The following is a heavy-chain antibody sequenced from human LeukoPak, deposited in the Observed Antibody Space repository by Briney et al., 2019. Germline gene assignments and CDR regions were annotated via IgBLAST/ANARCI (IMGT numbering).Heavy chain of an antibody. CDR1: GGTFSSYA. V-gene: IGHV1-69*04. CDR2: IIPILGIA. D-gene: IGHD1-26*01. J-gene: IGHJ4*02. CDR3: AREGDSGSKEGYFDY. Sequence: SVKASCKASGGTFSSYAISWVRQAPGQGLEWMGRIIPILGIANYAQKFQGRVTITADKSTSTAYMELSSLRSEDTAVYYCAREGDSGSKEGYFDYWGQGTLVTVSS.